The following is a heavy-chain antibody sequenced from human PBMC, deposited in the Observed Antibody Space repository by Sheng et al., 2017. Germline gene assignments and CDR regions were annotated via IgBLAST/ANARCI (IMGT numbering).Heavy chain of an antibody. J-gene: IGHJ5*02. CDR1: GDSISSGSHY. V-gene: IGHV4-31*11. D-gene: IGHD1-1*01. Sequence: QVQLQESGPGLVKPSQTLSLTCAVSGDSISSGSHYWSWIPPISREGLEWIGHIYYSGSTYYNPSLKSRIIISLDTSKNEFSLHLSSVTAADTAMYFCARDRGRVGWFDPWGQGTLVTVSS. CDR3: ARDRGRVGWFDP. CDR2: IYYSGST.